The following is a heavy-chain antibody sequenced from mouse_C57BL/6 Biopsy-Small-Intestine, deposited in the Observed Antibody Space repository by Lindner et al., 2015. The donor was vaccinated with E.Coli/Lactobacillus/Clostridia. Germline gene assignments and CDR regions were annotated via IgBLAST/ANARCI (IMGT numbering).Heavy chain of an antibody. CDR1: GYSLTGYN. J-gene: IGHJ2*01. V-gene: IGHV1-39*01. Sequence: VQLQESGPELVKPGASVKISCMASGYSLTGYNLNWVKQSHGRSLEWIGNIDPYYGTTTYNQKFKGKATLTVDKSSSTAYMQLYSLTSEDSAVYYCARESLLYYFDYWGRGTTLTVSS. CDR3: ARESLLYYFDY. CDR2: IDPYYGTT. D-gene: IGHD6-1*01.